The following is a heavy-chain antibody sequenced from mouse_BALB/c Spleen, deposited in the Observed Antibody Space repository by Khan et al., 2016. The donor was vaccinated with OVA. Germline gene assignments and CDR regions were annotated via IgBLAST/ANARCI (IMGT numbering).Heavy chain of an antibody. CDR2: IAPANGNT. J-gene: IGHJ1*01. V-gene: IGHV14-3*02. CDR3: AEPSYDPRFFEV. Sequence: VRLQQSGAELVKPGASVRLSCTASGFNIKDTYIHWVKQRPEQGLEWIGRIAPANGNTKYDPKFQDKATITSDTSSNTSYLQLRSLKYEDTAVFCCAEPSYDPRFFEVWGAGTTVTVSS. D-gene: IGHD2-3*01. CDR1: GFNIKDTY.